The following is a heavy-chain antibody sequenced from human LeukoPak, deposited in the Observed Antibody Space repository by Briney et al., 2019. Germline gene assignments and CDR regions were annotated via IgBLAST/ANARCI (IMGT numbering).Heavy chain of an antibody. J-gene: IGHJ4*02. CDR1: GFTFSSYW. Sequence: GGSLRLSCAASGFTFSSYWMSWVRQAPGKGLEWVANIKQDGSEKYYVDSVKGRFTVSRDNAKNSLYLQMNSLRAEDTAVYYCARVFQSGGYYYGGYYFDYWGQGTLVTVSS. V-gene: IGHV3-7*01. CDR3: ARVFQSGGYYYGGYYFDY. CDR2: IKQDGSEK. D-gene: IGHD3-22*01.